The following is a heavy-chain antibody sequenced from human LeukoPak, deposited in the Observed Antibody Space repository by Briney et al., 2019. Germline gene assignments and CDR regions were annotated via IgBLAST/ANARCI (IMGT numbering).Heavy chain of an antibody. J-gene: IGHJ4*02. CDR3: ARGVYGGPYYFDY. V-gene: IGHV3-33*01. CDR1: GFTFSSYG. D-gene: IGHD4-23*01. CDR2: IWYDGSNK. Sequence: GGSLTLSCAASGFTFSSYGMHWVRQAPGKGLEGVAVIWYDGSNKYYADSVKGRFTISRDNSKNTLYLQMNSLRAEDTAVYYCARGVYGGPYYFDYWGQGTLVTVSS.